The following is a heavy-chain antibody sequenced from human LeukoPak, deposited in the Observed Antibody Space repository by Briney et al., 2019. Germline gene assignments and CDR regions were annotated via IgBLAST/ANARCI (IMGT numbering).Heavy chain of an antibody. V-gene: IGHV3-21*01. CDR3: ARSIAAGVEAY. D-gene: IGHD6-13*01. CDR2: ITSSSSYI. Sequence: GGSLRLSRAASGFTFSTYSMSWVRQPPGKGLEWVSTITSSSSYIYDADSVKGRFTVSRDNAKNSLYLQMNSLRAEDTAIYYCARSIAAGVEAYWGQGTLVTVSS. J-gene: IGHJ4*02. CDR1: GFTFSTYS.